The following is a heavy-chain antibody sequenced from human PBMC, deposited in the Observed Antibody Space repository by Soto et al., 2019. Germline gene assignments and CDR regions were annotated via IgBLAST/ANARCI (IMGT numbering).Heavy chain of an antibody. D-gene: IGHD3-9*01. CDR1: GFTFSSYG. Sequence: QVQLVESGGGVVQPGRSLRLSCAASGFTFSSYGMHWVRQAPGKGLEWVAVISYDGSNKYYADSVKGRFTTSRDNSKNTLYLQMNSLRAEDTDVYYCAKIESPDWFSGYYYYGMDVWGQGTTVTVSS. CDR2: ISYDGSNK. J-gene: IGHJ6*02. CDR3: AKIESPDWFSGYYYYGMDV. V-gene: IGHV3-30*18.